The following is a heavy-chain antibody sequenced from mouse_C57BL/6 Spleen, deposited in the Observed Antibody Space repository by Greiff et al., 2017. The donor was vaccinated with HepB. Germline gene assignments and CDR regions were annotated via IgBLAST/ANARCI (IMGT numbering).Heavy chain of an antibody. D-gene: IGHD2-3*01. CDR2: ISSGGDYI. J-gene: IGHJ2*01. Sequence: EVKLMESGEGLVKPGGSLKLSCAASGFTFSSYAMSWVRQTPEKRLEWVAYISSGGDYIYYADTVKGRFTISRDNARNTLYLQMSSLKSEDTAMYYCTRVGYSYYFDYWGLGTTLTVSS. CDR3: TRVGYSYYFDY. V-gene: IGHV5-9-1*02. CDR1: GFTFSSYA.